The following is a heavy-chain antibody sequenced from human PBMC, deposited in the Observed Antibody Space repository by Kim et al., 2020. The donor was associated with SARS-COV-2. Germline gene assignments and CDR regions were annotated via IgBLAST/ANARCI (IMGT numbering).Heavy chain of an antibody. J-gene: IGHJ4*02. D-gene: IGHD2-8*01. Sequence: SETLSLTCTVSGDSINNYYWNWIRQIPGEGLEWIGYISYRESPNYNPSLKSRVTISLDSARNQFSLKVNSVTATDTAVYYCARHRRGSTAPGVSYFFDYWGQGTLVTVSS. CDR1: GDSINNYY. V-gene: IGHV4-59*08. CDR2: ISYRESP. CDR3: ARHRRGSTAPGVSYFFDY.